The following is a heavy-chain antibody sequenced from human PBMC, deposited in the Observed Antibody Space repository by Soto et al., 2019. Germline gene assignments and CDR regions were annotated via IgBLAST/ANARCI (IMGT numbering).Heavy chain of an antibody. Sequence: EVQLLESGGGLVQPGESLRLSCAASGFTFSSYAMSWVRQAPGKGLEWVSVISGSDDSTYYADSVKGRFTISRDNSKNTLYLQMISLRAEDTAVYYSAKRSSSSTFDYWGQGTLVTVSS. CDR3: AKRSSSSTFDY. CDR2: ISGSDDST. V-gene: IGHV3-23*01. CDR1: GFTFSSYA. J-gene: IGHJ4*02. D-gene: IGHD6-6*01.